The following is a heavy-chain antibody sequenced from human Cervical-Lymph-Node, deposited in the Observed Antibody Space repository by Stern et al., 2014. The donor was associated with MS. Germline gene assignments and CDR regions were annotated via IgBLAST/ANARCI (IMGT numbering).Heavy chain of an antibody. CDR1: GYIFSGYA. Sequence: VQLVESGSELKKPGASVKVSCKASGYIFSGYAMNWVRQAPGQGLEWMGWINTNTGNPTYAQGFTGRFVFSLDTSVSTAFLQISSLKGDDTALYFCARAGERGAFDIWGQGTVVTVSS. CDR3: ARAGERGAFDI. V-gene: IGHV7-4-1*02. D-gene: IGHD1-26*01. CDR2: INTNTGNP. J-gene: IGHJ3*02.